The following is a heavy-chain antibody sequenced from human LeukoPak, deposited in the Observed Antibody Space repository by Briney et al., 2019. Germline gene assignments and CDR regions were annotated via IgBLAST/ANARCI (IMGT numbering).Heavy chain of an antibody. Sequence: ASVKVSCKASGYTFTGYHMHWVRQAPGQGLEWMGWINPNSGGTNYAQKFQGRVTMTRDTSISTAYMELSRLRSDDTAVYYCARASYYYGSGSYYNYWGQGTLVTVSS. D-gene: IGHD3-10*01. CDR3: ARASYYYGSGSYYNY. V-gene: IGHV1-2*02. J-gene: IGHJ4*02. CDR1: GYTFTGYH. CDR2: INPNSGGT.